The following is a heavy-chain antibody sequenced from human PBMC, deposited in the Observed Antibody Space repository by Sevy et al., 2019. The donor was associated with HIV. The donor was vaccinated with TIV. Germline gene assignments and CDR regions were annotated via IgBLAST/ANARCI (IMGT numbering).Heavy chain of an antibody. CDR3: AATYYDSSGYQIGVAFDI. D-gene: IGHD3-22*01. V-gene: IGHV1-58*01. Sequence: ASVKVSCKASGFTFTSSAVQWVRQARGQRLEWIGWIVVGSGNTNYAQKFQERVTITRDMSTSTAYMELSSLRSEDTAVYYWAATYYDSSGYQIGVAFDIWGQGTMVTVSS. CDR1: GFTFTSSA. J-gene: IGHJ3*02. CDR2: IVVGSGNT.